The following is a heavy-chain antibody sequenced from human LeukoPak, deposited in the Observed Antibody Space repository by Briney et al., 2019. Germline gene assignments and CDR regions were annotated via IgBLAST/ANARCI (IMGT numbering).Heavy chain of an antibody. CDR1: GYTFTSYY. J-gene: IGHJ5*02. D-gene: IGHD3-22*01. CDR2: INPSGGST. Sequence: ASVKVSCKASGYTFTSYYMHWVRQAPGQGLEWMGIINPSGGSTSYAQKFQGRVTMTMDTSTSTVYMELSSLRSEDTAVYYCARAYYYDSSGSGTPFDPWGQGTLVTVSS. CDR3: ARAYYYDSSGSGTPFDP. V-gene: IGHV1-46*01.